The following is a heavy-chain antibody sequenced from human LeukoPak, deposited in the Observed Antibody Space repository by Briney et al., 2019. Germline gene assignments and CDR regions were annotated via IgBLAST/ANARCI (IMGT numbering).Heavy chain of an antibody. D-gene: IGHD6-13*01. CDR3: ASGAAAGTEVDY. CDR2: ISYDGSKK. V-gene: IGHV3-30-3*01. J-gene: IGHJ4*02. CDR1: GFTFSSYA. Sequence: PGGSLRLSCAGSGFTFSSYAMHWVRQAPGKGLEWVAVISYDGSKKYYAESVKGRFTISRDNSKNTLYLQMNSLRAEDTAVYYCASGAAAGTEVDYWGQGTLVTVSS.